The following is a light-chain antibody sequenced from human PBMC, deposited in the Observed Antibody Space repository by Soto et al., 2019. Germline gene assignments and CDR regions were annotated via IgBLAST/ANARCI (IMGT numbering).Light chain of an antibody. J-gene: IGKJ4*01. Sequence: DIVMTQSPDSLAVSLGERATINCKSSQSVLYSSNTKNYLAWYQQKPGQPPKLLIYWASTRESVVPDRFSGSGSGTDFTLTISSLQAEDVAVYYCQQYYTTPLTFGGGTKVEI. CDR1: QSVLYSSNTKNY. CDR2: WAS. V-gene: IGKV4-1*01. CDR3: QQYYTTPLT.